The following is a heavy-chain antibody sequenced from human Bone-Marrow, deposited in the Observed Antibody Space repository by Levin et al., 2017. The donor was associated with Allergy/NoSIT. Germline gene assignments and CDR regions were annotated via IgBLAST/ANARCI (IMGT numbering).Heavy chain of an antibody. V-gene: IGHV3-30*18. Sequence: PGGSLRLSCAASGFIVSSYGMHWVRQAPGKGLEWVAVISADGNEEFYGDSVKGRFTISRDISNNTLYLQMNSLRTEDTAVYFCMKGSGGRGYSASDFWGQGTLVIVSS. D-gene: IGHD2-21*01. CDR1: GFIVSSYG. CDR2: ISADGNEE. CDR3: MKGSGGRGYSASDF. J-gene: IGHJ4*02.